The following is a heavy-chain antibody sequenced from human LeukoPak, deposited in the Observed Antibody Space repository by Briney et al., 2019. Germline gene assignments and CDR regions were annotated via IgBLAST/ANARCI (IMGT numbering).Heavy chain of an antibody. Sequence: SETLSLTCTVSGGSISSSSYYWGWIRQPPGKGLEWIGSIYYSGSTYYNPSLKSRVTISVDTSKNQFSLKLSSVTAADTAVYYCARVDEGGYDSSYYFDYWGQGTLVTVSS. CDR2: IYYSGST. J-gene: IGHJ4*02. CDR3: ARVDEGGYDSSYYFDY. CDR1: GGSISSSSYY. D-gene: IGHD5-12*01. V-gene: IGHV4-39*01.